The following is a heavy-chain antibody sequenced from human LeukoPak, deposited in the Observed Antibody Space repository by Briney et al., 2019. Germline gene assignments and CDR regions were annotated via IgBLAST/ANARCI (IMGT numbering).Heavy chain of an antibody. CDR2: ISYDGSNK. J-gene: IGHJ5*02. CDR1: GFTFSSHG. Sequence: GGSLRLSCAASGFTFSSHGMHWVRQAPGKGLEWVAVISYDGSNKYYEDSVKGRFTISRDNSKNTLYLQMDSLRPEDTAVYYCAKSLDRDKTDTLYGSIWSWFAPRGQGTLVTVSS. D-gene: IGHD6-13*01. V-gene: IGHV3-30*18. CDR3: AKSLDRDKTDTLYGSIWSWFAP.